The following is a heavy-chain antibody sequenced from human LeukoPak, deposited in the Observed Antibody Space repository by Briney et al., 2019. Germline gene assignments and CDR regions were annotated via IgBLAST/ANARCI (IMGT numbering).Heavy chain of an antibody. CDR3: ARVYTKSLDY. J-gene: IGHJ4*02. CDR2: ISSSSSYI. V-gene: IGHV3-21*01. CDR1: GFTFSSYS. Sequence: GGSLRLSCAASGFTFSSYSMNWVRQTPGKGLEWVSSISSSSSYIYYADSVKGRLTISRDNAKNSLYLQMSSLRAEDTAVYYCARVYTKSLDYWGQGTLVTVSS. D-gene: IGHD2-2*02.